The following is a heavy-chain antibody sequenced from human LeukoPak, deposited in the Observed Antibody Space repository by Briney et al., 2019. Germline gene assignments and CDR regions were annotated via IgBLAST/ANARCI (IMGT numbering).Heavy chain of an antibody. CDR1: GGSISSSSYY. CDR2: IYYSGST. CDR3: ARLVAAAGMLLDY. D-gene: IGHD6-13*01. Sequence: SETLSLTCTVSGGSISSSSYYWGWIRQPPGKGLEWIGSIYYSGSTYYNPSLKSRVTISVDTSKNQFSLKLSSVTAADTAVYYCARLVAAAGMLLDYWGQGTLVTVSS. J-gene: IGHJ4*02. V-gene: IGHV4-39*01.